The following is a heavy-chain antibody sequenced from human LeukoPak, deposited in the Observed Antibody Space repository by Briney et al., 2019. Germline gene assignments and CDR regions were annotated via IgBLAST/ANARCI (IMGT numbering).Heavy chain of an antibody. CDR2: TSQDVRNN. J-gene: IGHJ6*03. Sequence: GGSLRLSCVASGFSFSAYAMNWVRQAPGKGLDWVAITSQDVRNNFYADSVQGRFTISRDNFKNTVYLQMNRLRVEDTAVYFCARDKVEGIYYFYMDAWGKGTTVTVSS. D-gene: IGHD2-15*01. CDR3: ARDKVEGIYYFYMDA. CDR1: GFSFSAYA. V-gene: IGHV3-30-3*01.